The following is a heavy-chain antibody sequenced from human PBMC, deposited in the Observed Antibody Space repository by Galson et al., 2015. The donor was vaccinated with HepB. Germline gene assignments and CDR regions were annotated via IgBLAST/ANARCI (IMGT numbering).Heavy chain of an antibody. CDR3: ARVMDKLLRSGYYYYYMDV. CDR2: ISAYNGNT. D-gene: IGHD1-26*01. CDR1: GYTFTGYG. J-gene: IGHJ6*03. Sequence: SVKVSCKASGYTFTGYGISWVRQAPGQGLEWMGWISAYNGNTNYAQKLQGRVTMTTDTSTSTAYMELRSLRSDDTAVYYCARVMDKLLRSGYYYYYMDVWGKGTTVTVSS. V-gene: IGHV1-18*01.